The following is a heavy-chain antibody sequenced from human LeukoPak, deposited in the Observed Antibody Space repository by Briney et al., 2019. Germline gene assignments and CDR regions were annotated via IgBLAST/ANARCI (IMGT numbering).Heavy chain of an antibody. J-gene: IGHJ3*02. CDR3: AKEDQYYYDRPSAFDI. V-gene: IGHV4-34*01. CDR1: GGSFSGYY. D-gene: IGHD3-22*01. CDR2: INHSGST. Sequence: SETLSLTCAVYGGSFSGYYWSWIRQPPGKGLEWIGEINHSGSTNYNPSLKSRVTISVDTSKNQFSLKLSSVTAADTAVYYCAKEDQYYYDRPSAFDIWGQGTMVTVSS.